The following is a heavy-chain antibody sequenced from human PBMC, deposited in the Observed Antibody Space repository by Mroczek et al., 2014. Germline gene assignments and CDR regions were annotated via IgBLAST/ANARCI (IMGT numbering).Heavy chain of an antibody. D-gene: IGHD6-19*01. J-gene: IGHJ3*02. CDR3: ARGRSEQWLERPDAFDI. Sequence: QVQLVQSGAEVKKPGASVKVSCKASGYTFTSYDINWVRQATGQGLEWMGWMNPNSGNTGYAQKFQGRVTMTRNTSISTAYMELSSLRSEDTAVYYCARGRSEQWLERPDAFDIWGQGTMVTRLF. CDR1: GYTFTSYD. CDR2: MNPNSGNT. V-gene: IGHV1-8*01.